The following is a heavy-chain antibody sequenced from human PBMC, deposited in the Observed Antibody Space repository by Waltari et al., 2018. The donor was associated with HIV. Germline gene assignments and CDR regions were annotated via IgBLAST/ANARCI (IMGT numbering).Heavy chain of an antibody. J-gene: IGHJ4*02. CDR2: VNIDETTT. Sequence: EEQLMESGVGLVQPGGSLRVSCAASGFTLSRYWLHWVRQAPGKGLVWVSRVNIDETTTTYADSVKGRFTISRDNAKDTLYLQMNSLRVEDTAIYYCARESPDGLYMEWLPTDYWDQGTLVTVSS. D-gene: IGHD3-3*01. V-gene: IGHV3-74*03. CDR3: ARESPDGLYMEWLPTDY. CDR1: GFTLSRYW.